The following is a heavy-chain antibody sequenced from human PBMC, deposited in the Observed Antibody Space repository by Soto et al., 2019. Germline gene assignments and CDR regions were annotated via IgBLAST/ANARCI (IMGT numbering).Heavy chain of an antibody. CDR2: INHSGGT. V-gene: IGHV4-34*01. D-gene: IGHD6-19*01. Sequence: SETLSLTCAVYGGSFSGHYWSWIRQPPGKGLEWIGEINHSGGTSYNPSLKSRVTISVDTSKSQFSLKLTSVTAADRAVYYCARSQRYSSGWYYFDYWGQGTLVTVS. J-gene: IGHJ4*02. CDR1: GGSFSGHY. CDR3: ARSQRYSSGWYYFDY.